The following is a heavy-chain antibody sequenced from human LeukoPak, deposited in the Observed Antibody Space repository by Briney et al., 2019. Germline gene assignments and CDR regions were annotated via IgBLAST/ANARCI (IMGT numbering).Heavy chain of an antibody. CDR3: ARDPGYESWSPFWGGMDV. Sequence: GGSLRLSCTASGFTFSSSWMHWVRQAPGKGLVWVSRITRDGSSTTYADSVKGRFTTSRDNAKNTLYLQMDSLRDDDTAVYYCARDPGYESWSPFWGGMDVWGNGTTVIVSS. CDR2: ITRDGSST. J-gene: IGHJ6*04. D-gene: IGHD3-16*01. V-gene: IGHV3-74*01. CDR1: GFTFSSSW.